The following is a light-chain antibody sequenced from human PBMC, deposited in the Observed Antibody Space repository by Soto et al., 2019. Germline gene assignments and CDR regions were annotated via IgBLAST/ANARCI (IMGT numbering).Light chain of an antibody. J-gene: IGKJ3*01. CDR2: AAS. CDR3: QQSYIIPFT. CDR1: QSISNY. V-gene: IGKV1-39*01. Sequence: DIQMTQSPSSLSASVGDRVTITCRASQSISNYLNWYQQKPGKAPKLLIYAASSLQSEVPSRFSGSGSVTDFTLTISSLQPEDSASYYCQQSYIIPFTFGPGTRVNIK.